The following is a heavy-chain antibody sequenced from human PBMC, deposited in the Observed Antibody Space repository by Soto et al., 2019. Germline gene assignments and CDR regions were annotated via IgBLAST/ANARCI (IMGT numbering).Heavy chain of an antibody. V-gene: IGHV3-9*01. CDR3: VNGCKAHFCTTPRCPDTFQI. CDR2: ISWNSGDI. D-gene: IGHD2-8*01. CDR1: GFTFDDYA. Sequence: GGSLRLSCVVSGFTFDDYAMHWVRQAPGKGLEWVSGISWNSGDIGYGGSVKGRFTISRDNAKNTLYLQMNSLRPEDTALFYCVNGCKAHFCTTPRCPDTFQIWGQAILVTVSS. J-gene: IGHJ3*02.